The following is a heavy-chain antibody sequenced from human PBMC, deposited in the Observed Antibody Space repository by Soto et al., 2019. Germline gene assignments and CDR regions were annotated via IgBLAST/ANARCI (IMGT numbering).Heavy chain of an antibody. CDR3: ARDLVPNEGFDI. Sequence: ASVKVSCKASGGTFSSYAISWVRQAPGQGLEWMGWISAYNGNTNYAQKLQGRVTMTTDTSTSTAYMELRSLRSDDTAVYYCARDLVPNEGFDIWGQGTMVTVSS. CDR1: GGTFSSYA. J-gene: IGHJ3*02. D-gene: IGHD2-8*01. CDR2: ISAYNGNT. V-gene: IGHV1-18*01.